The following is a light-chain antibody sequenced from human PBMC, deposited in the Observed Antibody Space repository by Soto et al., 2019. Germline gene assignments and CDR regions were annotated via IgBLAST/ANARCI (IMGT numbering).Light chain of an antibody. V-gene: IGKV1-39*01. Sequence: DIQMTQSPSSLSASVGDRVTVTCRASQSISNHLNWYQQKPGKAPKLLIYAASNLHSGVPSRFSGSVSGTDFTLTISSLQLEDFATYYCQESYSRPPWMFGQGTKVDIK. CDR3: QESYSRPPWM. CDR2: AAS. J-gene: IGKJ1*01. CDR1: QSISNH.